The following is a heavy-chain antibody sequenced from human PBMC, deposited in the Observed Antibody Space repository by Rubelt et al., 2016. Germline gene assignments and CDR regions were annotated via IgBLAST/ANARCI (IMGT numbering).Heavy chain of an antibody. V-gene: IGHV3-53*01. CDR2: SGGST. D-gene: IGHD6-13*01. J-gene: IGHJ4*02. Sequence: SGGSTYYADSVKGRFTISRDNSKNTLYIQMNSLRAEDKAVYYCARRSSSLAYWGQGTLVTVSS. CDR3: ARRSSSLAY.